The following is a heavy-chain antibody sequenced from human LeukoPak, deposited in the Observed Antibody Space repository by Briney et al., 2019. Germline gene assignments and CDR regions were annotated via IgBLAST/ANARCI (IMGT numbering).Heavy chain of an antibody. CDR3: ARDVWTGVAVSDY. Sequence: HHGGSLRLSCVASGFTFSSYWMTWVRQAPGKGLEWLANIKEDGSIQYYLDSVRGRFTISRGNAKTSVYLQLNSLRADDTAVYYCARDVWTGVAVSDYWGQGTLVTVSS. CDR1: GFTFSSYW. D-gene: IGHD6-19*01. J-gene: IGHJ4*02. CDR2: IKEDGSIQ. V-gene: IGHV3-7*01.